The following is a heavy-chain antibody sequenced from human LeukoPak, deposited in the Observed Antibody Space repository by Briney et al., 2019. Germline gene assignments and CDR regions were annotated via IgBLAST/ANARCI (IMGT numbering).Heavy chain of an antibody. CDR1: GFTVSRNY. J-gene: IGHJ4*02. V-gene: IGHV3-53*01. CDR2: IYSGGST. Sequence: PGGSLRLSCAASGFTVSRNYMSWVRQAPGKGLEWVSIIYSGGSTYYADSVKGRFTISRDNSKNTLYLQMNSLRAEDTAVYYCARISGTLCFDLWGLGTLVTVSS. CDR3: ARISGTLCFDL. D-gene: IGHD1-7*01.